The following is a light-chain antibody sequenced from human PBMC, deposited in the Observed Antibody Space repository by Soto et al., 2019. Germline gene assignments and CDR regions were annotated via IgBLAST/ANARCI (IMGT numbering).Light chain of an antibody. CDR1: QSISTW. Sequence: DIQMTQSPSTLSASVRDRVTITCRASQSISTWLAWYQQKSGQAPNLLIHKASSLQSGVQSRFSGSGSGTEFTLNISSLQPDDFATYYCQQYNSYPSTFGGGTKVEIK. CDR2: KAS. J-gene: IGKJ4*01. V-gene: IGKV1-5*03. CDR3: QQYNSYPST.